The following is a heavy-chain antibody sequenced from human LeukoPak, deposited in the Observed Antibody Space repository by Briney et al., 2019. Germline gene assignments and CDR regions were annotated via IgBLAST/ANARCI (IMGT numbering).Heavy chain of an antibody. V-gene: IGHV3-48*03. D-gene: IGHD2-15*01. CDR2: ITTSGSTT. Sequence: GGSLRLSCAASRFTFSSYEMNWVRQAPGKGLEWISYITTSGSTTYYADSVKGRFTISRDNAKNSLYLQMNSLRAEDTAVYYCAKGGGAYCSGGSCYNYFDYWGQGTLVTVSS. CDR3: AKGGGAYCSGGSCYNYFDY. J-gene: IGHJ4*02. CDR1: RFTFSSYE.